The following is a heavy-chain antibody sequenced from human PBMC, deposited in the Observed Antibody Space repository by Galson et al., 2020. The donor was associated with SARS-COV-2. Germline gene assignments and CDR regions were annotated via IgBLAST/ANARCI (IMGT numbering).Heavy chain of an antibody. D-gene: IGHD1-26*01. CDR1: GFTFSSYA. Sequence: GGSLRLSCAASGFTFSSYAMSWVRQAPGKGLEWVSVISGSADSAYYADSVKGRFTISRDKSNNMVYLEMNSLRAEDTAVYYCAKAGPLLYSGASNFDYWGQGTLVSVSS. CDR3: AKAGPLLYSGASNFDY. V-gene: IGHV3-23*01. J-gene: IGHJ4*02. CDR2: ISGSADSA.